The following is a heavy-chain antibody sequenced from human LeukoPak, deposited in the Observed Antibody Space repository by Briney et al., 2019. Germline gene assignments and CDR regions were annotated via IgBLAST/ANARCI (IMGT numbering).Heavy chain of an antibody. CDR2: ISNDGTTA. D-gene: IGHD2-15*01. V-gene: IGHV3-74*01. CDR3: TRRVDATRWYDP. J-gene: IGHJ5*02. Sequence: GGSLRLSCAASGFSFSSFWMHWVRQAPGEGLMWVSRISNDGTTAIYADSVKGRFTISRDNAKNMVYLEMNSLRADDTGVYYCTRRVDATRWYDPWGQGTLVTV. CDR1: GFSFSSFW.